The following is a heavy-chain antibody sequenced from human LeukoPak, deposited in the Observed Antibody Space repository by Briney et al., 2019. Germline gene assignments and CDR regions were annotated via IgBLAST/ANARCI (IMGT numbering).Heavy chain of an antibody. CDR2: IKQDGIEK. V-gene: IGHV3-7*01. Sequence: GGSLRLSCAASGFTFSSYWMSGVREAPGKGLEWVANIKQDGIEKYYVDSVKGGFSISRDTAKNSLYLQMNSLRAEDTAVYYCARVQAYYDFWSGYYTDWFDPWGQGTLVTVSS. D-gene: IGHD3-3*01. CDR1: GFTFSSYW. J-gene: IGHJ5*02. CDR3: ARVQAYYDFWSGYYTDWFDP.